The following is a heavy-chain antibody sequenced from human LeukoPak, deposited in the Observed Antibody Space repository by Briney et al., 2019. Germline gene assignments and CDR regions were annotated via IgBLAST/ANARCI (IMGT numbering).Heavy chain of an antibody. CDR3: AKAESSPTIFEVVIIVGFDY. CDR2: ISGSGGST. Sequence: GGSLRRSCAASGFTFSSYAMIWVRQAPGKGLEWVLAISGSGGSTYYADSVKGRFTISRDNSKNTLYLQMNSLRAEDTAVYYCAKAESSPTIFEVVIIVGFDYWGQGTLVTVSS. V-gene: IGHV3-23*01. CDR1: GFTFSSYA. J-gene: IGHJ4*02. D-gene: IGHD3-3*01.